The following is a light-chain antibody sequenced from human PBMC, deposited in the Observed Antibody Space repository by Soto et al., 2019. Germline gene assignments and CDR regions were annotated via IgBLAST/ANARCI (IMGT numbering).Light chain of an antibody. Sequence: IVMTQSPATLSVSPGEKATLSCRASQSVGTNLAWYQQKPGQPPRLLIYATSTRVTGVPVRFSGSGSGTDFTLTISSLLSEDFAVYYCQQYNKWPPDYTFGPGTKVDIK. J-gene: IGKJ3*01. CDR1: QSVGTN. V-gene: IGKV3D-15*01. CDR3: QQYNKWPPDYT. CDR2: ATS.